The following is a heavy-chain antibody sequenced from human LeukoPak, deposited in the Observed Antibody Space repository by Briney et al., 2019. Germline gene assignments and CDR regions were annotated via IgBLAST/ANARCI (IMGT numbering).Heavy chain of an antibody. CDR3: ARGPGGYSFWFDP. CDR2: IYHSGIT. J-gene: IGHJ5*02. D-gene: IGHD5-18*01. CDR1: GGSISSSNW. Sequence: SETLSLTCAVSGGSISSSNWWSWVRQPPGKGLEWIGEIYHSGITNYNPSLKSRVSISVDKSKNQFSLRLSSVTAADTAVYYCARGPGGYSFWFDPWGQGTLVTVSS. V-gene: IGHV4-4*02.